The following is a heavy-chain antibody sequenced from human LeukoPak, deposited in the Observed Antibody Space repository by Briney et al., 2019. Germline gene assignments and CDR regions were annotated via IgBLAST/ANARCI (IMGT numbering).Heavy chain of an antibody. D-gene: IGHD2-2*01. Sequence: GGSLRLSCAASGFTFNKYTMHWVRQAPGKGLEWVASIASSGADTYYTGSGKGRFTISTDTSNNRLFLKINSLRAEDPDVYYCTKGSDCRSSTCYARSTLNWLDPWGQGTLVTVYS. CDR1: GFTFNKYT. CDR2: IASSGADT. J-gene: IGHJ5*01. CDR3: TKGSDCRSSTCYARSTLNWLDP. V-gene: IGHV3-23*01.